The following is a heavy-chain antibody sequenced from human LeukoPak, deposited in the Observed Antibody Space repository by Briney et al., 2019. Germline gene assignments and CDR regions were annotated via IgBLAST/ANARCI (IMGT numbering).Heavy chain of an antibody. V-gene: IGHV1-46*01. J-gene: IGHJ4*02. Sequence: ASVKVSCKASGYTFTSYYMHWVRQAPGQGLEWMGIINPSGGSTSYAQKFQGRVTMTRDTSTSTVYMELNSLRAEDTAVYYCASGRSEWTGIDYWGQGTLVTVSS. CDR1: GYTFTSYY. CDR2: INPSGGST. D-gene: IGHD1-14*01. CDR3: ASGRSEWTGIDY.